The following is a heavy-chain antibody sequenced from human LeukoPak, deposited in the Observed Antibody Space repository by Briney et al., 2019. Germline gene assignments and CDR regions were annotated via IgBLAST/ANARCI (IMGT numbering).Heavy chain of an antibody. Sequence: PGGPLRLSCAASGFTLSNYAMPWVRQPAGEGLEWVSALGTAGDTFYPGSVKGRFTISRDNSKNTLYLQMNSLRAEDTAVYYCAKGSHAPDYDFWSGYHFDYWGQGTLVTVSS. CDR2: LGTAGDT. D-gene: IGHD3-3*01. J-gene: IGHJ4*02. CDR3: AKGSHAPDYDFWSGYHFDY. CDR1: GFTLSNYA. V-gene: IGHV3-13*01.